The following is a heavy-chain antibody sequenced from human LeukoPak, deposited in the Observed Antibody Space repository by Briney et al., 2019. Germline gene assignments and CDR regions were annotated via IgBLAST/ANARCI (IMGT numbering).Heavy chain of an antibody. D-gene: IGHD1-1*01. J-gene: IGHJ3*02. V-gene: IGHV1-8*03. CDR2: MNPNSGNT. CDR1: GYTFTSYD. CDR3: ARGKINDPGAFDT. Sequence: ASVKVSCKASGYTFTSYDINWVRQATGQGLECMGWMNPNSGNTGYAQKFQGRVTITRNTSISTAYVELSSLRSEDTAVYYCARGKINDPGAFDTWGQGTMVTVSS.